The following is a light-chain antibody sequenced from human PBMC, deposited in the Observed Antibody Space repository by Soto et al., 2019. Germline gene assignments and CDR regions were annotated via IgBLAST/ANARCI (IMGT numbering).Light chain of an antibody. J-gene: IGLJ2*01. Sequence: QSVLTQPASVSGSPGQSITISCTGTSSDVGSYNLVSWYQQHPGKAPKLMIYEVSKRPSGVSNRFSGSKSGSTASLTISGLQAEDEAAYYCCSYACRRTFGVGFGGGTQLTGL. CDR1: SSDVGSYNL. V-gene: IGLV2-23*02. CDR3: CSYACRRTFGVG. CDR2: EVS.